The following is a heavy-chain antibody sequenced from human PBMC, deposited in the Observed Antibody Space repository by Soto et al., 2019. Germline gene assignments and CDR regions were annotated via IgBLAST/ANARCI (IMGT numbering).Heavy chain of an antibody. J-gene: IGHJ3*02. D-gene: IGHD3-10*01. CDR1: GGTFSSYA. CDR2: IIPIFGTA. Sequence: ASVKVSCKASGGTFSSYAISWVRQAPGQGLEWMGGIIPIFGTANYAQKFQGRVTITADESTSTAYMELSSLRAEDTDVYYCARSKEHGSGSYQLYDACDIWGQGTMVTVSS. V-gene: IGHV1-69*13. CDR3: ARSKEHGSGSYQLYDACDI.